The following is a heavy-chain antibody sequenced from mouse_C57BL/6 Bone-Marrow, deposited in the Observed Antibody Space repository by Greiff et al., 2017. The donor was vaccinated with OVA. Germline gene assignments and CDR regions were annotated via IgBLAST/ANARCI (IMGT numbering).Heavy chain of an antibody. CDR3: ARRYYAMDY. J-gene: IGHJ4*01. Sequence: EVKLMESGGGLVQPGGSLKLSCAASGFTFSDYYMYWVRQTPEKRLEWVAYISNGGGSTYSPDTVKGRFTISRDNAKNTLYLQMSRLKSEDTAMYYCARRYYAMDYWGQGTSVTVSS. CDR1: GFTFSDYY. V-gene: IGHV5-12*01. CDR2: ISNGGGST.